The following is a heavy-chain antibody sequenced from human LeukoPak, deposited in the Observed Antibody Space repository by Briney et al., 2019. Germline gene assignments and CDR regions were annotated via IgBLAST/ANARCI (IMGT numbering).Heavy chain of an antibody. Sequence: SETLSLTCAVYGGSFSGYYWSWIRQPPGKGLEWIGEINHSGSTIYNPPLKSRVTISVDTSKNQFSLELSSVTAADTAVYYCASLWFGELFFDYWGQGTLVTVSS. J-gene: IGHJ4*02. CDR1: GGSFSGYY. D-gene: IGHD3-10*01. V-gene: IGHV4-34*01. CDR3: ASLWFGELFFDY. CDR2: INHSGST.